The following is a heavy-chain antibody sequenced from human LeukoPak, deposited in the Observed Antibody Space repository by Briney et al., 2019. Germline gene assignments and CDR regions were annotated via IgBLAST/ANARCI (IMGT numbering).Heavy chain of an antibody. CDR1: GFTFSSYS. V-gene: IGHV3-21*01. CDR3: GRDGGSTVAIDY. Sequence: GGSLRLSCEASGFTFSSYSMNWVRQAPGKGLEWVSSIARSSSDRFYADSVKGRFTISRDDAKKSLYLETNSLRAEDTAVYYCGRDGGSTVAIDYWGQGTLVTVSS. D-gene: IGHD4-17*01. CDR2: IARSSSDR. J-gene: IGHJ4*02.